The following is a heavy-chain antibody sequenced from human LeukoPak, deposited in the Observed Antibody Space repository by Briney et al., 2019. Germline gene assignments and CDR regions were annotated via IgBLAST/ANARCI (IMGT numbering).Heavy chain of an antibody. CDR3: ASPGGDEYYYGSGSQPRDY. J-gene: IGHJ4*02. CDR2: INHSGST. CDR1: GGSFSGYY. Sequence: SETLSLTCAVYGGSFSGYYWTWIRQPPGKGLEWIGEINHSGSTKYNPSLKSRVTISVDTSKNRFSLKLSSVTAADTAMYYCASPGGDEYYYGSGSQPRDYWGQGTLVTVSS. D-gene: IGHD3-10*01. V-gene: IGHV4-34*01.